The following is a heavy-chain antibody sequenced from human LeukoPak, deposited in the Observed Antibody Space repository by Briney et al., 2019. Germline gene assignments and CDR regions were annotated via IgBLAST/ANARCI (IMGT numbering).Heavy chain of an antibody. V-gene: IGHV4-59*01. D-gene: IGHD3-22*01. CDR3: ARVYDSKYYYYYYMDV. CDR2: IYYSGST. J-gene: IGHJ6*03. CDR1: GGSISSYY. Sequence: SETLSLTCTVSGGSISSYYWSWIRQPPGKGLEWIGYIYYSGSTNYNPSLKSRVTISVDTSKNQFSLKLSSVTAADTAVYYCARVYDSKYYYYYYMDVWGKGTTVTVSS.